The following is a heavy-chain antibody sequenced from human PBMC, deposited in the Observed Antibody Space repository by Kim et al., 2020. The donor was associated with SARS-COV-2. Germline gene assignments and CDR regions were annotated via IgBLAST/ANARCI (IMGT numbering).Heavy chain of an antibody. CDR3: ARALGSVDGYNIYYYYG. CDR2: ISYDGSNK. J-gene: IGHJ6*01. CDR1: GFTFSSYA. D-gene: IGHD5-12*01. V-gene: IGHV3-30-3*01. Sequence: GGSLRLSCAASGFTFSSYAMHWVRQAPGKGLEWVAVISYDGSNKYYADSVKGRFTISRDNSKNTLYLQMNSLRAEDTAVYYCARALGSVDGYNIYYYYG.